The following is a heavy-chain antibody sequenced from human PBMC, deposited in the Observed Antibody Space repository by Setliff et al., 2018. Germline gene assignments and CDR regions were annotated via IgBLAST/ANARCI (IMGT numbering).Heavy chain of an antibody. CDR3: ARVGHAFDI. J-gene: IGHJ3*02. CDR1: GGSISSHY. CDR2: IYYSGST. D-gene: IGHD3-3*01. V-gene: IGHV4-59*11. Sequence: SETLSLTCTVSGGSISSHYWSWIRQPPGKGLEWIGYIYYSGSTNYNPALKSRVTISVDTSKNQFSLKLSSVTAADTAVYYCARVGHAFDIWGQGTMVTVSS.